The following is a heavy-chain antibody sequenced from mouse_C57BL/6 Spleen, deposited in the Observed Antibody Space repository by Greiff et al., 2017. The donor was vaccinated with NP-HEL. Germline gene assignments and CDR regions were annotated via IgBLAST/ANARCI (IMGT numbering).Heavy chain of an antibody. V-gene: IGHV5-6*01. D-gene: IGHD2-3*01. J-gene: IGHJ2*01. CDR2: ISSGGSYT. CDR3: ARPYETYYFDY. Sequence: EVQRVESGGDLVKPGGSLKLSCAASGFTFSSYGMSWVRQTPDKRLEWVATISSGGSYTYYPDSVKGRFTISRDNAKNTLYLQMSSLKSEDTARYYCARPYETYYFDYWGQGTTLTVSS. CDR1: GFTFSSYG.